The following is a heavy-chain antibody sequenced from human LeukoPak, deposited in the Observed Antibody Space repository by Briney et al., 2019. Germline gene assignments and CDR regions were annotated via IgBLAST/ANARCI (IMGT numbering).Heavy chain of an antibody. CDR2: IYYSGST. D-gene: IGHD1-26*01. J-gene: IGHJ4*02. Sequence: SETLSLTCTVSGGSISSYYWSWIRQPPGKGLECIGYIYYSGSTKYNPSLKSRVTISVDTSKNQFSLKLSSVTAADTAVYYCASGSYYFDYWGQGTLVTVSS. CDR1: GGSISSYY. CDR3: ASGSYYFDY. V-gene: IGHV4-59*01.